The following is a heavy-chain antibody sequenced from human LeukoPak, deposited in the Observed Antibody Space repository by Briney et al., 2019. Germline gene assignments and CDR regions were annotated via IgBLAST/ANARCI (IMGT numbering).Heavy chain of an antibody. CDR1: GYTFTSYG. CDR2: ISAYNGNT. CDR3: ARPGIAAAGDLNWFDP. J-gene: IGHJ5*02. D-gene: IGHD6-13*01. V-gene: IGHV1-18*04. Sequence: WASVKVFCKASGYTFTSYGISWARQAPGQGLEWMGWISAYNGNTNYAQKLQGRVTMTTDTSTSTAYMELRSLRSDDTAVYYCARPGIAAAGDLNWFDPWGQGTLVTVSS.